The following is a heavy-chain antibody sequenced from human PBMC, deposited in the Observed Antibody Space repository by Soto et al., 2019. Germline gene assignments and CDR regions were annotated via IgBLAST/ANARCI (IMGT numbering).Heavy chain of an antibody. J-gene: IGHJ4*02. CDR1: GDSISSSSYY. CDR3: ARLPYGSGSAFDY. Sequence: SETLSLTCTVSGDSISSSSYYWGWIRQPPGKGLKWIGSIYYSGRTYYNPSLKSQDTVSQDTSKRHFSLKLSSVTAPDMAVYYCARLPYGSGSAFDYWGQGILVTVS. D-gene: IGHD3-10*01. V-gene: IGHV4-39*01. CDR2: IYYSGRT.